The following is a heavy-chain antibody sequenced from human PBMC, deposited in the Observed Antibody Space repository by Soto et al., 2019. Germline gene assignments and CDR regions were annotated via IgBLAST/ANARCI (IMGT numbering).Heavy chain of an antibody. CDR2: IIPIFGTA. Sequence: SVKVSCKASGGTFSSYAISWVRQAPGQGLEWMGGIIPIFGTANYAQKFQGRVTITADKSTSTAYMELSSLRSEDTAVYYCASRTTFGGVIVMSDYYGMDVWGQGTTVTVSS. J-gene: IGHJ6*02. CDR3: ASRTTFGGVIVMSDYYGMDV. D-gene: IGHD3-16*02. CDR1: GGTFSSYA. V-gene: IGHV1-69*06.